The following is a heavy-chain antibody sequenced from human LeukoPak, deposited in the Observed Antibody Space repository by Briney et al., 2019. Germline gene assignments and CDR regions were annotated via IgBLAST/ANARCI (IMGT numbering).Heavy chain of an antibody. J-gene: IGHJ4*02. D-gene: IGHD3-22*01. CDR2: IIPIFGTA. CDR1: GGTFSSYA. CDR3: ATRGVYYDSSGYLFDY. V-gene: IGHV1-69*01. Sequence: GSSVKVSCKASGGTFSSYAISWVRQAPGQGLEWMGGIIPIFGTANYAQKFQGRVTITADESTSTAYMELSGLRSEDTAVYYCATRGVYYDSSGYLFDYWGQGTLVTVSS.